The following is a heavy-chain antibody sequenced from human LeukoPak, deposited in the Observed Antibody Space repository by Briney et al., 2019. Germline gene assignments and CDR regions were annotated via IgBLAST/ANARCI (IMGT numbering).Heavy chain of an antibody. J-gene: IGHJ4*02. V-gene: IGHV4-39*02. CDR2: IYYSGST. CDR3: ASTVRSGWYPPQLDY. CDR1: GGSITSSSFY. Sequence: PSETLSLTCTVSGGSITSSSFYWGWIRQSPGKGLEWIGSIYYSGSTYYNPSLKSRVTMSVDTSENHFSLKLSSVTAADTAVYYCASTVRSGWYPPQLDYWGQGTLVTVSS. D-gene: IGHD6-19*01.